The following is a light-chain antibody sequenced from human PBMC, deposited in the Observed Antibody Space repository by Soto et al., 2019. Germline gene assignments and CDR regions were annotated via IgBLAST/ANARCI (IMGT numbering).Light chain of an antibody. CDR1: QSITTS. V-gene: IGKV1-39*01. J-gene: IGKJ2*03. CDR3: QQSYSTPFYS. Sequence: DIQMTQSPSSLSASVGDRVTITCRASQSITTSLNWYQQKPGRAPKLLIYTASALQSGVPSRFSGSGAGTDFTLTISSLQPDDFATYYCQQSYSTPFYSFGQGTKLEIK. CDR2: TAS.